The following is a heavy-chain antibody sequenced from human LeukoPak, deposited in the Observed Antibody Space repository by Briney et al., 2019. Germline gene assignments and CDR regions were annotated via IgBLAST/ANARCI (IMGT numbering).Heavy chain of an antibody. J-gene: IGHJ4*02. CDR3: TTVRYDSSGYYSYFDY. CDR1: GGSISSYY. CDR2: IYYSGST. D-gene: IGHD3-22*01. Sequence: PSETLSVTCTVSGGSISSYYWSWIRQPPGKGLEWIGYIYYSGSTNYNPSLKSRVTISVDTSKNQYSLKLSSVTAADTAVYYCTTVRYDSSGYYSYFDYWGQGTLVTVSS. V-gene: IGHV4-59*01.